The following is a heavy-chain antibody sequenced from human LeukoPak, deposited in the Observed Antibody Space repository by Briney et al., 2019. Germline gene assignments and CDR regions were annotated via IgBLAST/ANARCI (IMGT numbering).Heavy chain of an antibody. J-gene: IGHJ4*02. D-gene: IGHD3-10*01. V-gene: IGHV1-46*01. CDR3: AREQGVISPFDY. Sequence: ASVKASCKASGYTFTSYYMHWVRQAPGQGLEWMGIINPSGGSTSYAQKFQGRVTMTRDTSTSTDYMELSSLRSEDTAVYYCAREQGVISPFDYWGQGTLVTVSS. CDR1: GYTFTSYY. CDR2: INPSGGST.